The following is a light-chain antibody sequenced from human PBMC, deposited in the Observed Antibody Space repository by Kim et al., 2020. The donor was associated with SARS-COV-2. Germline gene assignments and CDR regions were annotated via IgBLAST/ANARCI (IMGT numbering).Light chain of an antibody. CDR1: SSDVGVYNF. CDR2: YVS. Sequence: GQSSTISCTGTSSDVGVYNFVSWHQQHPGKAPQLMIFYVSKRPSGVSNRFSGSKSGNTASLTISGLQAEDEADYYCSSYTSSSTRVFGGGTQLTVL. V-gene: IGLV2-14*04. J-gene: IGLJ3*02. CDR3: SSYTSSSTRV.